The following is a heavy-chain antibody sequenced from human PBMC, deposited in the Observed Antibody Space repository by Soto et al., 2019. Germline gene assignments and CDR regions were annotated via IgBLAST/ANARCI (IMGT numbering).Heavy chain of an antibody. V-gene: IGHV3-74*01. CDR3: ARVGSGPFPYYFDY. Sequence: GGSLRLSCAASGFTFDDYAMHWVRQAPGKGLVWVSRINSDGSSTSYADSVRGRSTISRDNAKNTLYLQMNSLRAEDTAVYYCARVGSGPFPYYFDYWGQGTLVTVSS. CDR2: INSDGSST. J-gene: IGHJ4*02. D-gene: IGHD3-3*01. CDR1: GFTFDDYA.